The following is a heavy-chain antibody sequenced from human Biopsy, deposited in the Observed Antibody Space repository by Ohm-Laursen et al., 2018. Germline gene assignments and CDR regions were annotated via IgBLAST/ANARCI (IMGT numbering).Heavy chain of an antibody. Sequence: SQTLSLTCTVSGDSISSGGNYWSWIRQFPGKGLEWIAYIYHTGSTYYNPSLKSRLSIAIDTSKDQFSVSLRSVTAADTAVYYWARADMVTTIVDYWGQGTLVTVSS. CDR3: ARADMVTTIVDY. CDR2: IYHTGST. CDR1: GDSISSGGNY. D-gene: IGHD5-12*01. J-gene: IGHJ4*02. V-gene: IGHV4-31*03.